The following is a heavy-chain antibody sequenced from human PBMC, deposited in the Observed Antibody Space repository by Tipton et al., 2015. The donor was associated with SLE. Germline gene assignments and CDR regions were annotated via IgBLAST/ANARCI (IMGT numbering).Heavy chain of an antibody. J-gene: IGHJ4*02. D-gene: IGHD3-22*01. CDR3: ARGTAEADYDSSGLGYFDY. CDR2: IYYSGST. CDR1: GGSISSYY. V-gene: IGHV4-59*01. Sequence: TLSLTCTVSGGSISSYYWSWIRQPPGKGLEWIGYIYYSGSTNYNPSLKSRVTISVDTSKNQFSLKLSSVTAADTAVYYCARGTAEADYDSSGLGYFDYWGQGTLVTVSS.